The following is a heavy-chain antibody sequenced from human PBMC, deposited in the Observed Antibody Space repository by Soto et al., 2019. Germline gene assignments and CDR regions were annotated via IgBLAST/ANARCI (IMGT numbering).Heavy chain of an antibody. V-gene: IGHV1-69*13. CDR3: ARGDHYGTSGYYPGDF. CDR1: GGTFSSYA. Sequence: SVKVSCKASGGTFSSYAISWVRQAPGQGLEWMGGIIPIFGTANYAQKFQGRVTITADESTSTAYMELSSLRSEDTAVYYCARGDHYGTSGYYPGDFWGQGTLVTVSS. J-gene: IGHJ4*02. D-gene: IGHD3-22*01. CDR2: IIPIFGTA.